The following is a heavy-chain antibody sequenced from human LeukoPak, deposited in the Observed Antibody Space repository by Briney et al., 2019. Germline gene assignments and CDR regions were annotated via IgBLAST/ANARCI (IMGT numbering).Heavy chain of an antibody. CDR3: ARGYYTTPFDY. J-gene: IGHJ4*02. D-gene: IGHD2-15*01. CDR2: IYYSGST. CDR1: GGSISSYY. V-gene: IGHV4-59*01. Sequence: SETLSLTCTVSGGSISSYYWRWIRQPPGKGLEWIGYIYYSGSTNYNPSLKSRVTISVDTSKNQFSLKLSSVTAADTAVYYCARGYYTTPFDYWGQGTLVTVSS.